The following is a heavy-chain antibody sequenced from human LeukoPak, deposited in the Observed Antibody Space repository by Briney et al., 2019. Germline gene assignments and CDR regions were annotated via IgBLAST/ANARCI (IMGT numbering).Heavy chain of an antibody. V-gene: IGHV4-34*01. D-gene: IGHD3-16*01. Sequence: SETLSLTCAVYGGSFSGYYWSWIRQPPGKGLEWIGEINHSGSTNYNPSLKSRVTISVDTSKNQFSLKLSSVTAADTAVYYCATAELPFGGYFDYWGQGTLVTVSS. CDR2: INHSGST. J-gene: IGHJ4*02. CDR3: ATAELPFGGYFDY. CDR1: GGSFSGYY.